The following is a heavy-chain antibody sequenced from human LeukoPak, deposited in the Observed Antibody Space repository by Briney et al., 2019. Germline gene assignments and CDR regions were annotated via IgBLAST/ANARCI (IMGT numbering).Heavy chain of an antibody. J-gene: IGHJ3*02. D-gene: IGHD2-2*01. Sequence: ASVKVSCKASGGTFSNYVINWVRQVPGQGLEWMGVIIPIFGTPNYAQKFQGRVTITTDESTSTAYMELSSLRSEDTAVYYCATGSDIVVIPGSIRNAFDIWGQGTLVTVSS. CDR1: GGTFSNYV. V-gene: IGHV1-69*05. CDR2: IIPIFGTP. CDR3: ATGSDIVVIPGSIRNAFDI.